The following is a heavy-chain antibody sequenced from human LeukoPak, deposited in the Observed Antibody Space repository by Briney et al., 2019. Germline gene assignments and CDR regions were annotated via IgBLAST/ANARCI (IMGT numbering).Heavy chain of an antibody. Sequence: SETLSLTCTVSGGSFSSYYWSWIRQPPGKGLEGIGYIYYSGSTNYNPSLASRVTISVDTSKNQCSLKLSSVTAADTAVYYCARVVQYGDYGIDNSWFVPWGQGTLVTVSS. J-gene: IGHJ5*02. CDR1: GGSFSSYY. CDR3: ARVVQYGDYGIDNSWFVP. V-gene: IGHV4-59*01. CDR2: IYYSGST. D-gene: IGHD4-17*01.